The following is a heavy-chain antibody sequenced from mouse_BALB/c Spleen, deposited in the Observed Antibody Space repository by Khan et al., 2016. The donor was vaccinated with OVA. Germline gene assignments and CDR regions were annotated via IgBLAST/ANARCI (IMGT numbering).Heavy chain of an antibody. J-gene: IGHJ3*01. D-gene: IGHD2-1*01. Sequence: QVQLQQPGADLVKPGASVKISCKASGYTFTSYYMYWVKQRPGQGLEWIGGINPSNGGAHFNEKFKNKATLTVDKSSSTAYMQLSSLTSEDSAVXYCARSGYGNPFAYWGQGTLVTVSA. CDR2: INPSNGGA. CDR3: ARSGYGNPFAY. V-gene: IGHV1S81*02. CDR1: GYTFTSYY.